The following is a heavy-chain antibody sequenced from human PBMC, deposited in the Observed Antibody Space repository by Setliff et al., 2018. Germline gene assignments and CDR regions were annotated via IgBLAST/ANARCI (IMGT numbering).Heavy chain of an antibody. CDR1: GFTFSNYA. CDR3: AKDLLPTVYYFDS. D-gene: IGHD2-15*01. V-gene: IGHV3-23*01. J-gene: IGHJ4*02. CDR2: ISGSGDST. Sequence: GGSLRLSCVASGFTFSNYAMAWVRQAPGKGLEWASAISGSGDSTYSADSVKGRFTISRDNSKNTLYLQMNSLRAEDTAVYYCAKDLLPTVYYFDSWGPGTLVTVSS.